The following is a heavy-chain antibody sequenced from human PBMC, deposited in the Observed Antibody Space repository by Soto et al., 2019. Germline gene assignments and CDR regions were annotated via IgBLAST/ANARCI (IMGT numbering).Heavy chain of an antibody. Sequence: QVQLVESGGGVVQPGTSLRLSCSASGFTLSGVDMHWVRQAPGKGLVWVAVMSYDGRNQYYADSVKGRFTVSRDSSKSTLYLQMHSLRTEDAAVYYCAKGGWYTSSSRSDCWGQGTLVTVSS. CDR3: AKGGWYTSSSRSDC. CDR1: GFTLSGVD. J-gene: IGHJ4*02. D-gene: IGHD6-6*01. V-gene: IGHV3-30*18. CDR2: MSYDGRNQ.